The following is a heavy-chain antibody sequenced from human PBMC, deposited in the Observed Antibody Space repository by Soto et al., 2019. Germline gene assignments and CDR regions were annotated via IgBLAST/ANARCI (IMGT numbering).Heavy chain of an antibody. CDR2: INSDGSST. D-gene: IGHD5-12*01. J-gene: IGHJ3*02. CDR1: GFTFSSYW. Sequence: EVQLVESGGGLVQPGGSLRLSCAASGFTFSSYWMHWVRQAPGKGLVWVSRINSDGSSTSYADSVKGRFTISRDNAKNTLYLQMNSLRAEDTAVYDCASGERWLQLRNAFDIWGQGTMVTVSS. V-gene: IGHV3-74*01. CDR3: ASGERWLQLRNAFDI.